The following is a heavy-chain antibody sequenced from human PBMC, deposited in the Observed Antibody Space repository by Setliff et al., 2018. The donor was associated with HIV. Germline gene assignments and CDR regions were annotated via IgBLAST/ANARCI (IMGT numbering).Heavy chain of an antibody. J-gene: IGHJ5*02. Sequence: GGSLRLSCAASGFTFSSYGMHWVRQAPGKGLEWVAVISKDGSNKYYADSVKGRFTISRDNAKNLLYLQMNSLRADDTAVYYCTRDLPLIVSSGRGNRWGQGTLVTVSS. D-gene: IGHD1-26*01. CDR2: ISKDGSNK. CDR3: TRDLPLIVSSGRGNR. CDR1: GFTFSSYG. V-gene: IGHV3-30*03.